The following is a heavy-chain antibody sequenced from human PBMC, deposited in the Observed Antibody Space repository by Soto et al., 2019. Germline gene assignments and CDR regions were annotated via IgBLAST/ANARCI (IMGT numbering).Heavy chain of an antibody. CDR1: GGSISSSNW. V-gene: IGHV4-4*02. Sequence: PSETLSLTCAVSGGSISSSNWWSWVRQPPGKGLEWIGEIYHSGSTNYNPSLKSRVTISVDKSKNQFSLKLSSVTAADTAVYYCARDGMVRGVIGYYYYYYGMDVWGQGTTVTVSS. CDR3: ARDGMVRGVIGYYYYYYGMDV. CDR2: IYHSGST. J-gene: IGHJ6*02. D-gene: IGHD3-10*01.